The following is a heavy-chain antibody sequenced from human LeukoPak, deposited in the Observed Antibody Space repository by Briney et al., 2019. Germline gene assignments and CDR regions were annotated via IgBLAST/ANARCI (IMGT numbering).Heavy chain of an antibody. V-gene: IGHV4-39*01. CDR1: GGSISSSSYY. D-gene: IGHD3-16*02. CDR2: IYYSGST. J-gene: IGHJ4*02. Sequence: PSETLSLTCTVSGGSISSSSYYWGWIRQPPGKGLEWIGRIYYSGSTYYNPSLQSRATISVDTFKNQFSLKLSSVTAADTAVYYCARVVWGSYRSSGDWGQGTLVTVSS. CDR3: ARVVWGSYRSSGD.